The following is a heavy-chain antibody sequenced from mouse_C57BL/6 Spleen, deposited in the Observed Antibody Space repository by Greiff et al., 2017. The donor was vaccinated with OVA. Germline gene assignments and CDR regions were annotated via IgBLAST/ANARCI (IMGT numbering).Heavy chain of an antibody. D-gene: IGHD3-3*01. CDR2: ISYDGSN. V-gene: IGHV3-6*01. Sequence: EVKLMESGPGLVKPSQSLSLTCSVPGYSITSGYYWNWIRQFPGNKLEWMGYISYDGSNNYNPSLKNRISITRDTSKNQFFLKLNSVTTEDTATYYCARDGGTWDYWGQGTTLTVSS. J-gene: IGHJ2*01. CDR3: ARDGGTWDY. CDR1: GYSITSGYY.